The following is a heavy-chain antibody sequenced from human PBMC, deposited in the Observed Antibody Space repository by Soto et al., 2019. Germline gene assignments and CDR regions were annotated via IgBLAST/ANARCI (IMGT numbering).Heavy chain of an antibody. CDR3: SRQYCSDSTCYYYNGMDV. D-gene: IGHD2-15*01. V-gene: IGHV3-30-3*01. Sequence: PGGSLRLSCAASGFTFSYYSMHWVRRAPGKGLEWVAVVSYDGNIEYYADSVKGRFSISRDNSKNTLNLQMDNLRVEDTAVYFCSRQYCSDSTCYYYNGMDVWGQGTTVTVSS. CDR2: VSYDGNIE. J-gene: IGHJ6*02. CDR1: GFTFSYYS.